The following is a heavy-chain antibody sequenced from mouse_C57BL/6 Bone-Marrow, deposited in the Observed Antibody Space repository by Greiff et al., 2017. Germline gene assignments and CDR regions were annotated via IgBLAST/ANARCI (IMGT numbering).Heavy chain of an antibody. Sequence: QVQLQQPGAELVKPGASVKLSCKASGYTFTSYWMPWVKQRPGQGLEWIGMIHPNGGSTNYNEKFKSKATLTVDKSSSTAYMQLSSLTSEDSAVYYCARYYYDYDPFAYWGQGTLVTVSA. V-gene: IGHV1-64*01. CDR2: IHPNGGST. D-gene: IGHD2-4*01. CDR3: ARYYYDYDPFAY. J-gene: IGHJ3*01. CDR1: GYTFTSYW.